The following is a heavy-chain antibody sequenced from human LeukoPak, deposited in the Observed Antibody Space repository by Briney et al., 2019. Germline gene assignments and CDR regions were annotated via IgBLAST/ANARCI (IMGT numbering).Heavy chain of an antibody. Sequence: ASVKVSCKASGYSFTSYDINWVRQATGQGLEWMGWMNPNSGNAGYAQKFQGRVTITRNTSISTAYMELSSLRSEDTAVYYCARCKRVSSGWLNYYYYMDVWGKGTTVTVSS. CDR3: ARCKRVSSGWLNYYYYMDV. J-gene: IGHJ6*03. CDR2: MNPNSGNA. V-gene: IGHV1-8*03. D-gene: IGHD6-19*01. CDR1: GYSFTSYD.